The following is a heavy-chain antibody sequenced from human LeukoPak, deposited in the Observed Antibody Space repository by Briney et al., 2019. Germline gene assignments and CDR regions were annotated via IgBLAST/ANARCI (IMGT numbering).Heavy chain of an antibody. CDR1: GFTFSSYW. V-gene: IGHV3-74*01. D-gene: IGHD2-2*01. J-gene: IGHJ4*02. Sequence: GGSLRLSCAASGFTFSSYWMHWVRQAPGKGLVWVSRINSDGSITTYADSVRGRFTISRDNAKSTLYLQMNRLRAEDTAVYYCASSTQISKYADYWGQGALVTVSS. CDR3: ASSTQISKYADY. CDR2: INSDGSIT.